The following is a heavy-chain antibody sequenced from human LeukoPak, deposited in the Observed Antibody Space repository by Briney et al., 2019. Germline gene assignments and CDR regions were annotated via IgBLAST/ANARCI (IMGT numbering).Heavy chain of an antibody. CDR1: GGSISSYY. J-gene: IGHJ4*02. V-gene: IGHV4-59*01. CDR3: ARVGCSGGSCYDY. Sequence: SETLSLTCTVSGGSISSYYWSWIRQPPGKGLEWIGYIYYSGSTNYNPSLKSRVTISVDTSKDQFSLKLSSVTAADTAVYYCARVGCSGGSCYDYWGQGTLVTVSS. CDR2: IYYSGST. D-gene: IGHD2-15*01.